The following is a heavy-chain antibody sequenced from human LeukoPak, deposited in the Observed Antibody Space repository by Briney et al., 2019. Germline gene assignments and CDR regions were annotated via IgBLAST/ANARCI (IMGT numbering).Heavy chain of an antibody. D-gene: IGHD3-10*01. CDR1: GFTFSSYV. CDR3: TGNYYGSGSYADFDY. V-gene: IGHV3-30*04. Sequence: PGRSLRLSCAASGFTFSSYVMHWVRQAPGKGLEWVAIISYDGSNEYYADSVKGRFTISRDNSKNTLYLQMNSLRAADTAVYYCTGNYYGSGSYADFDYWGQGTLVTVSS. J-gene: IGHJ4*02. CDR2: ISYDGSNE.